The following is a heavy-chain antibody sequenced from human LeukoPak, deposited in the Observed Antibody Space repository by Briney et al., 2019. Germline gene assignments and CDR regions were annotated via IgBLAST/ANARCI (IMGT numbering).Heavy chain of an antibody. CDR3: ARADGVVPAAIFDY. D-gene: IGHD2-2*02. CDR2: ISAYNGNT. J-gene: IGHJ4*02. V-gene: IGHV1-18*01. Sequence: GASVKVSCKASGYTFTSCSISWVRQAPGQGLEWMGWISAYNGNTNYAQKLQGRVTMTTDTSTSTAYMELRSLRSDDTAVYYCARADGVVPAAIFDYWGQGTLVTVSS. CDR1: GYTFTSCS.